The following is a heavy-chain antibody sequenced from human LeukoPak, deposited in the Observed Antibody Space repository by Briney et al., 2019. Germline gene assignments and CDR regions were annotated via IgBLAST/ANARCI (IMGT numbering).Heavy chain of an antibody. V-gene: IGHV3-74*01. CDR3: ARDYYGSD. J-gene: IGHJ4*02. Sequence: TGGSLRLSCAASGFTFSNYWMHWVRQAPGKGPVWVSRTNSDGSSTTYADSVRGRFTISRDNAKNTLYLQMNTLRAEDTAVYYCARDYYGSDWGQGTLVTVSS. D-gene: IGHD3-10*01. CDR2: TNSDGSST. CDR1: GFTFSNYW.